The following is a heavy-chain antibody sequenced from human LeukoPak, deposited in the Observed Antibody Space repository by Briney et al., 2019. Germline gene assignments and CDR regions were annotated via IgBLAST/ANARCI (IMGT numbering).Heavy chain of an antibody. Sequence: PGGSLRLSCAASGFTFSSYTMHWVRQAPGKGLEWVAVISYDGSNKYYADSVKGRFTISRDNSKNTLYLQMNSLRAEDTAVYYCARDGADYDILTGYPHWGQGTLVTVSS. CDR1: GFTFSSYT. D-gene: IGHD3-9*01. V-gene: IGHV3-30-3*01. CDR3: ARDGADYDILTGYPH. J-gene: IGHJ4*02. CDR2: ISYDGSNK.